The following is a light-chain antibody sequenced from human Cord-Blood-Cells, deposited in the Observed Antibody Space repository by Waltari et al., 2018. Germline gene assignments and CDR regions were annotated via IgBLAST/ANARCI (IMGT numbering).Light chain of an antibody. J-gene: IGLJ3*02. Sequence: QSVLTQPPSASGTPGQRVTISCSGSSSNIGSNYVYCYQQLPGTAPKLLIYRNSQRPSGVPDRCSGSKSGTSASLAISGLRSEDEADYYCAAWDDSLSGWVFGGGTKLTVL. CDR2: RNS. CDR3: AAWDDSLSGWV. CDR1: SSNIGSNY. V-gene: IGLV1-47*01.